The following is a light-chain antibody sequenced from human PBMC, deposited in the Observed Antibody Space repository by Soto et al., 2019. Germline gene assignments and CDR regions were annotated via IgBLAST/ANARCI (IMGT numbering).Light chain of an antibody. CDR3: SSYAASNNVGV. V-gene: IGLV2-8*01. CDR1: SSDVGGYNY. CDR2: EVS. Sequence: QSALTQPPSASGSPGQSVTISCIGTSSDVGGYNYVSWYQQHPGKAPKLMIYEVSKRPSGVPDRFSGSKSGNTASLTVYGLQAEDEADYYCSSYAASNNVGVFGGGTKLTVL. J-gene: IGLJ2*01.